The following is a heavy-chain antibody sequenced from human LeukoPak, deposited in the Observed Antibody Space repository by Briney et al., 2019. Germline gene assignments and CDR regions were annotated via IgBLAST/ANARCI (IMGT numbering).Heavy chain of an antibody. V-gene: IGHV1-2*02. CDR2: INPNSGGT. J-gene: IGHJ4*02. CDR3: ARDPTGEMATIWDY. D-gene: IGHD5-24*01. CDR1: GYTFTGYY. Sequence: GASVKVSCKASGYTFTGYYMHWARQAPGQGLEWMGWINPNSGGTNYAQKFQGRVTMTRDTSISTAYMELSRLRSDDTAVYYCARDPTGEMATIWDYWGQGTLVTVSS.